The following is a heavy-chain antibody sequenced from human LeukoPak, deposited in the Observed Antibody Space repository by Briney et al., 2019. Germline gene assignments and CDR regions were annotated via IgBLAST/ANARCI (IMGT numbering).Heavy chain of an antibody. J-gene: IGHJ4*02. CDR1: RFTFSNYW. D-gene: IGHD5-24*01. Sequence: PGGSLRLSCVASRFTFSNYWMTWVRQAPGKGLERVANINKDGGEKYYMESVKGRFTISRDNAKNPLYLQMNSLTVEDTAVYYCARDMGWQQFDQWGQGTLVTVSS. V-gene: IGHV3-7*01. CDR2: INKDGGEK. CDR3: ARDMGWQQFDQ.